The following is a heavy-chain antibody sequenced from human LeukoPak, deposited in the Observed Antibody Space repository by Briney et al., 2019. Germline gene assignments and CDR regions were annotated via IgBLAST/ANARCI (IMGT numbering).Heavy chain of an antibody. Sequence: SGESLRLSCAASGFTVSSYSMSWVRQAPGKGLEWVSSISSGSTYIYYAHSMKGRFTISRDNAKNSLYLQMNTLRAEDTAVYYCARDRIYSGIYHDTFDIWGHGTMVTVSS. J-gene: IGHJ3*02. CDR1: GFTVSSYS. V-gene: IGHV3-21*01. D-gene: IGHD1-26*01. CDR3: ARDRIYSGIYHDTFDI. CDR2: ISSGSTYI.